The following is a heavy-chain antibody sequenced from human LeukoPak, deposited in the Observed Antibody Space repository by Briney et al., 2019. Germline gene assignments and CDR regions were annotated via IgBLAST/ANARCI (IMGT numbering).Heavy chain of an antibody. D-gene: IGHD2-2*01. CDR2: ISYSVST. CDR3: ARIDTSWFTFDD. Sequence: PSETLSLTCTVSGGSINTFYWSWFRQSPGKGLEWIGFISYSVSTNYDPSLKSRVTILLDTPKNQVSLKLSSVTAADTAVYYCARIDTSWFTFDDWGQGTLVTVSS. V-gene: IGHV4-59*01. J-gene: IGHJ4*02. CDR1: GGSINTFY.